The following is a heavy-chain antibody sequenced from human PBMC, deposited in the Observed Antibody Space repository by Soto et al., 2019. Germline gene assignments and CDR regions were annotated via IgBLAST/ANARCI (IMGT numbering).Heavy chain of an antibody. CDR2: ISYDGSNK. J-gene: IGHJ4*02. Sequence: GGSLRLSCAASGFTFSSYAMHWVRQAPGKGLEWVAVISYDGSNKYYADSVKGRFTISRDNSKNTLYLQMNSLRAEDTAVYYCARDYSSGWYDYWGQGTLVTVSS. D-gene: IGHD6-19*01. CDR1: GFTFSSYA. CDR3: ARDYSSGWYDY. V-gene: IGHV3-30-3*01.